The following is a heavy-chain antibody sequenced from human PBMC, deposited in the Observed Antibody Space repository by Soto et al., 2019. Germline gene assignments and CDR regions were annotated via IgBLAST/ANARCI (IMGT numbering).Heavy chain of an antibody. Sequence: SETLSLTCTVSGGSISSYYWSWIRQPPGKGLEWIGYIYYSGSTNYNPSLKGRVTISVDTSKNQFSLKLSSVTAADTAVYYCARKMTTVTTGAYYYYMDVWGKGTTVTVSS. CDR1: GGSISSYY. CDR3: ARKMTTVTTGAYYYYMDV. CDR2: IYYSGST. D-gene: IGHD4-17*01. J-gene: IGHJ6*03. V-gene: IGHV4-59*01.